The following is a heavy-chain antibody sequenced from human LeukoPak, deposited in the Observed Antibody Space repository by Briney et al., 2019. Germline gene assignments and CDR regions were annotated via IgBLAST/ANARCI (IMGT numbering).Heavy chain of an antibody. D-gene: IGHD3-3*01. CDR3: ARGSKYYDFWSGRHYYYYYMDV. Sequence: GASVEVSCKASGGTFSSYAISWVRQAPGQGLEWMGGIIPIFGTANYAQKFQGRVTITADESTSTAYMELSSLRSEDTAVYYCARGSKYYDFWSGRHYYYYYMDVWGKGTTVTVSS. CDR1: GGTFSSYA. J-gene: IGHJ6*03. V-gene: IGHV1-69*13. CDR2: IIPIFGTA.